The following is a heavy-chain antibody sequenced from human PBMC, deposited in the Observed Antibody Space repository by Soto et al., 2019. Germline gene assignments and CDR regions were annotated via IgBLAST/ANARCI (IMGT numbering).Heavy chain of an antibody. Sequence: LSQACTVSKCSLQGGRYPCSWIGRRPGKGLEWIGYVYHTGRTSYNPSLKSRVSISMDTSKNQFSLNLDSVTAADTAVEFCASDFDYFASWGKETLVPLYS. V-gene: IGHV4-61*01. CDR2: VYHTGRT. CDR1: KCSLQGGRYP. D-gene: IGHD3-3*01. CDR3: ASDFDYFAS. J-gene: IGHJ4*02.